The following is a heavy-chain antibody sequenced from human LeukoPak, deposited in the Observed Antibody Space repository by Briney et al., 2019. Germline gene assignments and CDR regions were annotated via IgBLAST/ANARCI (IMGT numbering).Heavy chain of an antibody. CDR1: GFTFSNYA. Sequence: PGGSLRLSCAASGFTFSNYAMTWVRQAPGKGLEWVSTISGRGDTTYYAGSVKGRFTISRDNSKNTLYLQMSSLRAEDTAVYYCARDIESSCWGQGTLVTVSS. D-gene: IGHD1-26*01. J-gene: IGHJ4*02. CDR2: ISGRGDTT. V-gene: IGHV3-23*01. CDR3: ARDIESSC.